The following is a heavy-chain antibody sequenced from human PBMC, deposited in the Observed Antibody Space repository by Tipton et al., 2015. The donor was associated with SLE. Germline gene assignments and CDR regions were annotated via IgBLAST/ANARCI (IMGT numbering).Heavy chain of an antibody. Sequence: SLRLSCAASGFTFSSYGMHWVRQAPGKGLEWVAFIRYDGSNKYYADSVKGRFTISRDNAKNSLYLQMNSLRVEDTAVYYCAREGYNWNHGSDIWGQGTMVTVSS. CDR1: GFTFSSYG. CDR2: IRYDGSNK. CDR3: AREGYNWNHGSDI. D-gene: IGHD1-20*01. V-gene: IGHV3-30*02. J-gene: IGHJ3*02.